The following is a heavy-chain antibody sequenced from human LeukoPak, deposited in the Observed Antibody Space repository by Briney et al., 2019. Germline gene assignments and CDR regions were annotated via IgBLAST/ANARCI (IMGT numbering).Heavy chain of an antibody. D-gene: IGHD1-26*01. V-gene: IGHV4-59*01. Sequence: PSETLSLTCTVSGGSISSYYWSWIRQPPGKGLGWIGYIYYSGGTNYNPSLKSRVTISVDTSKSQFSLKLSSVTAADTAVYYCARLSVGYPFDYWGQGTLVTVSS. CDR2: IYYSGGT. CDR3: ARLSVGYPFDY. CDR1: GGSISSYY. J-gene: IGHJ4*02.